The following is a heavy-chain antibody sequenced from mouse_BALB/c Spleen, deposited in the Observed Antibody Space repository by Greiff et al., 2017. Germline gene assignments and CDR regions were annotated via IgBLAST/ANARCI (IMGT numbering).Heavy chain of an antibody. D-gene: IGHD2-14*01. CDR2: ISSGGST. Sequence: EVMLVESGGGLVKPGGSLKLSCAASGFTFSSYAMSWVRQTPEKRLEWVASISSGGSTYYPDSVKGRFTISRDNARNILYLQMSSLRSEDTAMYYCARDRYDGGAFAYWGQGTLVTVSA. J-gene: IGHJ3*01. CDR1: GFTFSSYA. V-gene: IGHV5-6-5*01. CDR3: ARDRYDGGAFAY.